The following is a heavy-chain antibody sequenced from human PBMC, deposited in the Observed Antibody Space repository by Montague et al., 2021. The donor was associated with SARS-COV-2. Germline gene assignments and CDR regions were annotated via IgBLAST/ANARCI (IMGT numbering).Heavy chain of an antibody. Sequence: SDTLSLTCTVSGRSINDYYWTWVRQPAGEGLEWIGRIYSSGSANYNPFLESRVTMSLDTSKNQFSLNVNSVTAADTAVYYCARVLPDPVRTQYAFDIWGQGTLVTVSS. CDR1: GRSINDYY. J-gene: IGHJ3*02. CDR2: IYSSGSA. V-gene: IGHV4-4*07. CDR3: ARVLPDPVRTQYAFDI.